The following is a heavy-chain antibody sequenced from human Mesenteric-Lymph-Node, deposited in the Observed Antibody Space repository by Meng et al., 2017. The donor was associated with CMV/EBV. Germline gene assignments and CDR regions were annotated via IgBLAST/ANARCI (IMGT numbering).Heavy chain of an antibody. CDR3: ARGDTVVTPDY. CDR1: GYTFTAYC. D-gene: IGHD4-23*01. J-gene: IGHJ4*02. CDR2: IHPNSGAT. Sequence: SVKVSCKASGYTFTAYCIHWMRQAPGQGLEWVGWIHPNSGATNYAQNFQGRVTMTRDTSITTAYMDLSSLRIDDTAVYYCARGDTVVTPDYWGQGSLVTVSS. V-gene: IGHV1-2*02.